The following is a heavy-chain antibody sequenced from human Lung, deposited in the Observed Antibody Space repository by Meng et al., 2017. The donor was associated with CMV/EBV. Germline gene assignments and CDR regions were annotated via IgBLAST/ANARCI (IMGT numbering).Heavy chain of an antibody. CDR2: ISNSGNTI. V-gene: IGHV3-11*01. J-gene: IGHJ4*02. D-gene: IGHD1-20*01. CDR1: FRFSDYY. CDR3: ATTIIDNWNDEDRFDS. Sequence: FRFSDYYLSWLRQAPWKGLELISHISNSGNTISYGDSVKGRFTISRDNAKNSLFLHMISLRVEDTAVYYCATTIIDNWNDEDRFDSWGQGTLVTVSS.